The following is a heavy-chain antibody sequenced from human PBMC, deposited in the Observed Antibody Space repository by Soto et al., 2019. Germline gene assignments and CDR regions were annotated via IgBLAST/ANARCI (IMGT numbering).Heavy chain of an antibody. J-gene: IGHJ5*02. CDR3: ARASVVVPAAMIGGKNWFDP. Sequence: PSETLSLTCTVSGGSISSYYWSWIRQPPGKGLEWIGYIYYSGSTNYNPSLKSRVTISVDTSKNQFSLKLSSVTAADTAVYYCARASVVVPAAMIGGKNWFDPWGQGTLVTVS. CDR1: GGSISSYY. D-gene: IGHD2-2*01. V-gene: IGHV4-59*01. CDR2: IYYSGST.